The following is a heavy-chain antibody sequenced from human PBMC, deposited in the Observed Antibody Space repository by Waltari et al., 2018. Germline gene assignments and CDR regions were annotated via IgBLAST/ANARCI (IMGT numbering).Heavy chain of an antibody. Sequence: QVQLQESGPGLVKPSETLSLTCAVSGYSITSGFYWGWIRPPPGKGLEWIGSIYYSGTTNYTPSLRSRVTMSVDTSKNNFSLQLSSVSAADTAMYYCARGDGTGWSGPSNFYYGMDVWGQGTTVTVSS. CDR2: IYYSGTT. D-gene: IGHD6-19*01. CDR3: ARGDGTGWSGPSNFYYGMDV. J-gene: IGHJ6*02. CDR1: GYSITSGFY. V-gene: IGHV4-38-2*01.